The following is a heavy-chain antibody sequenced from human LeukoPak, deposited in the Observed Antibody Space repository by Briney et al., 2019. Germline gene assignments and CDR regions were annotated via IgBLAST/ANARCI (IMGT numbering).Heavy chain of an antibody. D-gene: IGHD2-2*01. J-gene: IGHJ1*01. CDR1: GGSISSSSYY. Sequence: SETLSLTCTVSGGSISSSSYYWGWIRQPPGKGLEWVGSIYYSGSTYYNPSLKSRVTISVDTSKNQFSLKLSSVTAADTAVYYCASRFYQLPFGHWGQGTLVTVSS. CDR2: IYYSGST. V-gene: IGHV4-39*01. CDR3: ASRFYQLPFGH.